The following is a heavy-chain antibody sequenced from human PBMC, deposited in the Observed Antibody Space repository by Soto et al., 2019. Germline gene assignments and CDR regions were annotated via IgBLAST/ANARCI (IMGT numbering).Heavy chain of an antibody. D-gene: IGHD1-1*01. CDR3: ASTTGGGAFDI. CDR1: GGSISSSNW. Sequence: QVQLQESGPGLVKPSGTLSLTCAVSGGSISSSNWWSWVRQPPGKGLEWIGEIYHSGSTNYNPSLKSXXTXSXXKSKNQFSLKLSSVTAADTAVYYCASTTGGGAFDIWGQGTMVTVSS. CDR2: IYHSGST. J-gene: IGHJ3*02. V-gene: IGHV4-4*02.